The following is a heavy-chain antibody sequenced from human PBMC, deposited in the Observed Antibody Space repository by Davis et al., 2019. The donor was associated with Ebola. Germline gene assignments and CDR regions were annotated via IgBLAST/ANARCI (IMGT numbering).Heavy chain of an antibody. CDR1: SFPFPYSA. D-gene: IGHD2-2*01. Sequence: GESLKISCASSSFPFPYSAMSWVRQAPGKGLEWVSAINVDGTYYADSVKGRFTISRDNAKNTLYLQMNSLRDEDTAVYYCARGTHYAHDYWGQGTLVTVS. CDR3: ARGTHYAHDY. CDR2: INVDGT. J-gene: IGHJ4*02. V-gene: IGHV3-23*01.